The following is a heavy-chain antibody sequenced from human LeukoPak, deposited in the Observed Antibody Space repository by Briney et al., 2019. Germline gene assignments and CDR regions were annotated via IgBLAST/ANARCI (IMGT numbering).Heavy chain of an antibody. J-gene: IGHJ4*02. CDR3: ARAKMDTFNLFDY. Sequence: GGSLRLSCAASGFTVGNYYMSWVRQAPGKGLEWVSLIYSGDTTHYADSVKGRFTISRDNSKSTLYLQMNSLRAEDTAVCFCARAKMDTFNLFDYWGQGTLVTVSS. CDR2: IYSGDTT. D-gene: IGHD5-24*01. V-gene: IGHV3-66*02. CDR1: GFTVGNYY.